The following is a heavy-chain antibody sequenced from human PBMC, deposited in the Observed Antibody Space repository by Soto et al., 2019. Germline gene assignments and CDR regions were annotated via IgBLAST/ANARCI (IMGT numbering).Heavy chain of an antibody. CDR1: GFTFSSYG. J-gene: IGHJ4*02. CDR3: ASYLTGDEGGVAIDY. V-gene: IGHV3-33*08. D-gene: IGHD7-27*01. Sequence: GGSLRLSCAASGFTFSSYGMHWVRQAPGKGLEWVAVIWYDGSNKYYADSVKGRFTISRDNSKNTLYLQMNSLRAEDTAVYYCASYLTGDEGGVAIDYWGQGTLVTVSS. CDR2: IWYDGSNK.